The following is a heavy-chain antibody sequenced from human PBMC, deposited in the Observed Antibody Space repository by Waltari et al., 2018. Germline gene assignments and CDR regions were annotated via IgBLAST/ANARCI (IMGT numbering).Heavy chain of an antibody. D-gene: IGHD1-1*01. V-gene: IGHV4-61*02. CDR1: GGSISSGSYY. Sequence: QVQLQESGPGLVKPSQTLSLTCTVSGGSISSGSYYWSWIRQPAGKGPEWFGRIYTSGSTNYNPALKSRVTISVDTSKNQFSLKLSSVTAADTAVYYCAGGRGPNYYYMDVWGKGTTVTVSS. CDR3: AGGRGPNYYYMDV. J-gene: IGHJ6*03. CDR2: IYTSGST.